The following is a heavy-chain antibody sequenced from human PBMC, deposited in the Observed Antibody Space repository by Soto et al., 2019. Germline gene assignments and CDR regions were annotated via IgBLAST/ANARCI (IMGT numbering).Heavy chain of an antibody. Sequence: QVQLVESGGGVVQPGRSLRLSCAASGFTFSSYGMHWVRQAPGKGLEWVAVISYDGSNKYYADSVKGRFTISRDNSKNTLYLQMNSLRAEDTAVYYCRLELFAGMDVWGQGTTVTVSS. CDR2: ISYDGSNK. J-gene: IGHJ6*02. V-gene: IGHV3-30*03. D-gene: IGHD1-7*01. CDR1: GFTFSSYG. CDR3: RLELFAGMDV.